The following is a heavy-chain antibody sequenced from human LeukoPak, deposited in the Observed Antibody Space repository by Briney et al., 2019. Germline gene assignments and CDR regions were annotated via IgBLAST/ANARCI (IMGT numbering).Heavy chain of an antibody. Sequence: SGGSLRLSCAASGFTFSSYTMNWVRQGPGKGLEWVSTVSDSSNIHYSDSVKGRFTISRDNARNSLYLQMNSLRDEDTAVYYCARDGLHTAHFDYWGQGTLVTVSS. V-gene: IGHV3-48*02. D-gene: IGHD5-18*01. J-gene: IGHJ4*02. CDR2: VSDSSNI. CDR3: ARDGLHTAHFDY. CDR1: GFTFSSYT.